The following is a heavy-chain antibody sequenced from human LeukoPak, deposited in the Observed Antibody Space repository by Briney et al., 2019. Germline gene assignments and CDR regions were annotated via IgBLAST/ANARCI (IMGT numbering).Heavy chain of an antibody. CDR3: ARATYSSGWYGY. CDR1: GGSISGYY. V-gene: IGHV4-34*01. Sequence: SETLSLTCTVSGGSISGYYWSWIRQPPGKGLEWIGEINHSGSTNYNPSLKSRVTISVDTSKNQFSLKLSSVTAADTAVYYCARATYSSGWYGYWGQGTLVTVSS. CDR2: INHSGST. D-gene: IGHD6-19*01. J-gene: IGHJ4*02.